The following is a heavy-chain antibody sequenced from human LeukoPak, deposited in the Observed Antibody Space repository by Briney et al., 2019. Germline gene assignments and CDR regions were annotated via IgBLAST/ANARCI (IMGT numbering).Heavy chain of an antibody. D-gene: IGHD4-11*01. CDR1: GGSIRSYY. Sequence: PSETLSLTCDVSGGSIRSYYWGWVRQPAGKGLEWIGRIYTTGATNFNPSLKSRLSMSVDTSKNQFSLKLTSVTAADTAVYFCGRQGYTASHYFLDFWSQGTLVAVS. CDR2: IYTTGAT. J-gene: IGHJ4*01. CDR3: GRQGYTASHYFLDF. V-gene: IGHV4-4*07.